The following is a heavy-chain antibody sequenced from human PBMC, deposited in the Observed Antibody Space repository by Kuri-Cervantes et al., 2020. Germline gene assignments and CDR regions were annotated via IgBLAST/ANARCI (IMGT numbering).Heavy chain of an antibody. V-gene: IGHV1-18*01. J-gene: IGHJ4*02. D-gene: IGHD6-19*01. CDR3: ARSRSGWYYFDY. CDR1: GYTFTSYG. CDR2: ISADNGNT. Sequence: ASVKVSCKASGYTFTSYGISWVRQAPGQGLEWMGWISADNGNTNYEQKFQGRVTMTTDTTTSTAYMELRSLRSDDTAVYYCARSRSGWYYFDYWGQGTLVTVSS.